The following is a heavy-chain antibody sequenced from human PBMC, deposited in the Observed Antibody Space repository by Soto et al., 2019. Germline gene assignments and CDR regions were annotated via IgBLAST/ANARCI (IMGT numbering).Heavy chain of an antibody. Sequence: SETLSLTCTVYGCSIDSYYWTWIRQPPGKGPEWIGCIYYSMITHYNPSLKSRVTISVDTSKNQFSLKLSSVTAAYTAVYYCVRRLAVRPKYYFDHWGQGALVTVS. CDR3: VRRLAVRPKYYFDH. J-gene: IGHJ4*02. CDR1: GCSIDSYY. V-gene: IGHV4-59*08. D-gene: IGHD6-6*01. CDR2: IYYSMIT.